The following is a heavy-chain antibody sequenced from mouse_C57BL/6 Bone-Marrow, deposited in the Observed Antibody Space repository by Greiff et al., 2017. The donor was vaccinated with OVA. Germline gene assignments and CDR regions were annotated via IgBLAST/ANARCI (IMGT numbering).Heavy chain of an antibody. CDR3: TTSGGYFDV. D-gene: IGHD3-2*02. CDR1: GFNIKDDY. CDR2: IDPENGDT. V-gene: IGHV14-4*01. Sequence: VQLQQSGAELVRPGASVKLSCTASGFNIKDDYMHWVKQRPEQGLERIGWIDPENGDTEYASKFQGKATITADTSSNTAYLQLSSLTSEDTAGYYCTTSGGYFDVWGTGTTVTVSS. J-gene: IGHJ1*03.